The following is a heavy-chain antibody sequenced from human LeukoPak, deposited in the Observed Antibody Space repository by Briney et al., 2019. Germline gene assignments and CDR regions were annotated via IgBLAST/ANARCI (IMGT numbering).Heavy chain of an antibody. V-gene: IGHV3-7*01. CDR3: GRGEGFLVDH. CDR2: IKQGGSSK. Sequence: GGSLRLSCVASGFSFSNSWMTWVRRAPGKGLEWVANIKQGGSSKYYVDSVKGRFTISRDDAKNSLFLQMNSLRAEDTAVYYCGRGEGFLVDHWGQGTLVTVSS. J-gene: IGHJ4*02. D-gene: IGHD3-3*01. CDR1: GFSFSNSW.